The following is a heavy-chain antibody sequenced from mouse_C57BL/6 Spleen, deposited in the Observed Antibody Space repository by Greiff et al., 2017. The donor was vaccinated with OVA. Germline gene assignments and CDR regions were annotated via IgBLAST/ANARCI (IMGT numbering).Heavy chain of an antibody. V-gene: IGHV1-82*01. CDR2: IYPGDGDT. CDR3: ARGAYDYDAWFAY. Sequence: VKLQESGPELVKPGASVKISCKASGYAFSSSWMNWVKQRPGKGLEWIGRIYPGDGDTNYNGKFKGKATLTADKSSSTAYMQLSSLTSEDSAVYFCARGAYDYDAWFAYWGQGTLVTGSA. D-gene: IGHD2-4*01. CDR1: GYAFSSSW. J-gene: IGHJ3*01.